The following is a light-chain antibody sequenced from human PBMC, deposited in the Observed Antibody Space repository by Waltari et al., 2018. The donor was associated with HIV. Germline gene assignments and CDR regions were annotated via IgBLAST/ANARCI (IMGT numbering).Light chain of an antibody. CDR3: SSDAGSNNLV. CDR1: NSDVGGYNF. V-gene: IGLV2-8*01. CDR2: EVT. Sequence: QSALTQPPSASGSPGQSVTISCTGTNSDVGGYNFVSWYQQHPGKAPKLMIYEVTKRPSGGPDAFSGSKSGNTASLTVSGLQAEDEADYYCSSDAGSNNLVFGGGTKLTVL. J-gene: IGLJ2*01.